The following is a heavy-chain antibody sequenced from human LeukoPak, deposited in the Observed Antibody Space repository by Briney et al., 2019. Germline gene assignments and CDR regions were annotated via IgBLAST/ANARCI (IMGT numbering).Heavy chain of an antibody. CDR2: ISSSGSTI. CDR3: ARDRNVNYYDSSGYTY. Sequence: GGSLRLSCAASGFTFSDYYMSWIRQAPGKGLEWVSYISSSGSTIYYADSVKGRFTISRDNAKNSLYLQMNSLRAEDTAVYYCARDRNVNYYDSSGYTYWGQGTLVTVSS. CDR1: GFTFSDYY. J-gene: IGHJ4*02. V-gene: IGHV3-11*01. D-gene: IGHD3-22*01.